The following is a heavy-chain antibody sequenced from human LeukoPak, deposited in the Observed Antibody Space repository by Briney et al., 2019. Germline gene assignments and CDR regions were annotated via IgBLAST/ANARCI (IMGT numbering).Heavy chain of an antibody. CDR1: GGSVSSSYY. D-gene: IGHD1-1*01. Sequence: SETLSLTCTVSGGSVSSSYYWGWIRQPPGKGLEWIGSSCSGGNTCYNPSLESRVTISVDSSRSHFFLQLTSATAADTAVYFCARDGPWKSDCWGRGTLVTVSS. V-gene: IGHV4-39*02. CDR3: ARDGPWKSDC. J-gene: IGHJ4*02. CDR2: SCSGGNT.